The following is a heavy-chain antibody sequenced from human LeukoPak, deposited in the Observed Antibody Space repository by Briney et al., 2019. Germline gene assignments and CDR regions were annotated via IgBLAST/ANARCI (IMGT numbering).Heavy chain of an antibody. CDR2: IYYSGST. D-gene: IGHD3-16*01. J-gene: IGHJ3*02. CDR1: GGSISSYY. V-gene: IGHV4-59*01. CDR3: ARARGGGAFDI. Sequence: QPSETLSLTCTVSGGSISSYYWSWIRQPPGKGPEWIGYIYYSGSTNYNPSLKSRVTISVDTSKNQFSLKLSSVTAADTAVYYCARARGGGAFDIWGQGTMVTVSS.